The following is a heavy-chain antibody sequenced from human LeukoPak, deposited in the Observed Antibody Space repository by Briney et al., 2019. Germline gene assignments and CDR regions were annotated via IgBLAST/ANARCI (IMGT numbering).Heavy chain of an antibody. CDR1: GFTFSSYA. J-gene: IGHJ4*02. CDR2: ISGSGGST. D-gene: IGHD6-19*01. Sequence: EGSLRLSCAASGFTFSSYAMYWVRQAPGKGLEWVSGISGSGGSTYYADSVKGRFTISRDNSKNTVYLQMNSLRAEDTAVYYCAKTTAGYSSGRYPGWPVDYWGQGTLVTVSS. CDR3: AKTTAGYSSGRYPGWPVDY. V-gene: IGHV3-23*01.